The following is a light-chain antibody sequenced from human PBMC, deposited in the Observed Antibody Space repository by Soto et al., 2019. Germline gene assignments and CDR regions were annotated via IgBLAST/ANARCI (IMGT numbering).Light chain of an antibody. V-gene: IGKV3-15*01. CDR3: QQHNNWPYT. Sequence: VVMTQSPGTLSVSPGESATLPRRASQTVSSNVAWYQQRPGQAPRLLIDGAFARATGVPARFSGSRSGTEFTLTISSPQSEDFALYYCQQHNNWPYTFGQGTRLEI. CDR2: GAF. CDR1: QTVSSN. J-gene: IGKJ5*01.